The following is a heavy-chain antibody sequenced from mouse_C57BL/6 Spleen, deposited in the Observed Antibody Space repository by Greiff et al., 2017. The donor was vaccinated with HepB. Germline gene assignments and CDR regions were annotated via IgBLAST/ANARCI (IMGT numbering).Heavy chain of an antibody. D-gene: IGHD2-4*01. CDR2: ISDGGSYT. V-gene: IGHV5-4*01. CDR1: GFTFSSYA. J-gene: IGHJ4*01. CDR3: ARSDYDGGAMDY. Sequence: EVHLVESGGGLVKPGGSLKLSCAASGFTFSSYAMSWVRQTPEKRLEWVATISDGGSYTYYPDNAKNNLYLQMSHLKSEDTAMYYCARSDYDGGAMDYWGQGTSVTVSS.